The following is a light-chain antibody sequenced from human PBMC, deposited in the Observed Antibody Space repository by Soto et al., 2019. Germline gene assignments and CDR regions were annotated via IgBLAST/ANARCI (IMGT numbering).Light chain of an antibody. Sequence: ELEMTQSPATLSLSPGERASLYCWASQSVSSTLAWYQQKPGQAPRLLIYGASTRVTGVPARFSGSGSGTEFTLTISRLEPEDFAVYYCQQYSSSPRVTFGQGTRLEI. CDR3: QQYSSSPRVT. V-gene: IGKV3-15*01. CDR2: GAS. CDR1: QSVSST. J-gene: IGKJ5*01.